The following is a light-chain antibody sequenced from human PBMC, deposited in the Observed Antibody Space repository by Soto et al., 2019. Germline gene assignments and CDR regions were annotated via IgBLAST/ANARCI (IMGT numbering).Light chain of an antibody. V-gene: IGKV3-20*01. J-gene: IGKJ5*01. CDR2: YAS. CDR3: QQHGSSPPFT. Sequence: EIMLTQSPATLSVSAGERATLSCRASQSVRNNYLACYQVRPGQAPPLLIYYASTKATAIPDRISGGGSGTAFTPPTTGLEPEDLAVYYCQQHGSSPPFTFGQGTRLEIK. CDR1: QSVRNNY.